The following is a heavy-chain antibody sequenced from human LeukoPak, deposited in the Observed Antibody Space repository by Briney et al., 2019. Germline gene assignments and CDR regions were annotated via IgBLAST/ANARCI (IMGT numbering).Heavy chain of an antibody. D-gene: IGHD3-22*01. CDR1: GGSISNYY. CDR3: ARSYYDSSGYYYYFDY. J-gene: IGHJ4*02. Sequence: PSETLSLTCTVSGGSISNYYWSWIRQPPGKGLEWIGYIYYSGSTNYNPSLKSRVTISIDTSKNRFSLKLSSVTAADTAVYYCARSYYDSSGYYYYFDYWGRGTLVTVSS. V-gene: IGHV4-59*01. CDR2: IYYSGST.